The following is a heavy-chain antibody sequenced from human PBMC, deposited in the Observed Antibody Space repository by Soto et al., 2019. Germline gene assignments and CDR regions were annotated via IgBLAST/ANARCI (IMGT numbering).Heavy chain of an antibody. V-gene: IGHV3-9*01. CDR2: IHPTSSPT. J-gene: IGHJ4*02. CDR1: GFDFHRFV. Sequence: EVQLVESGGGSVQPGRSLRLSCAASGFDFHRFVMHWVRQGPGKGLECVATIHPTSSPTGYAESVRGRFIISRDNSKISLYLQMNSLRSDDTAFYFCVKDSPNVSVDYWGRGTLVTVSS. D-gene: IGHD3-10*02. CDR3: VKDSPNVSVDY.